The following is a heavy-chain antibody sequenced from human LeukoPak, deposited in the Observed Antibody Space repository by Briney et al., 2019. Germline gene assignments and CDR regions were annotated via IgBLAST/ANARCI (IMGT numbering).Heavy chain of an antibody. Sequence: VASVKVSCKASGYTFTSYGISWVRQAPGQGREWMGWISAYNGNTNYAQKLQGRVTITTDTSTSTAYMELRSLRSDDTAVYYCARDYDPNWFDPWGQGTLVTVSS. CDR3: ARDYDPNWFDP. J-gene: IGHJ5*02. CDR2: ISAYNGNT. D-gene: IGHD3-16*01. CDR1: GYTFTSYG. V-gene: IGHV1-18*01.